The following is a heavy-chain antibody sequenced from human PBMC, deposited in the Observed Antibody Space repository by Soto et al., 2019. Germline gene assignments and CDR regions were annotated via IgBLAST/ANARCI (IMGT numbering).Heavy chain of an antibody. CDR1: GFTFSSYW. CDR3: ARGGSLNWYFDL. CDR2: INSDGSST. J-gene: IGHJ2*01. Sequence: EVQLVESGGGLVQPGGSLRLSCAASGFTFSSYWRHWVRKAPGKGLVWVSRINSDGSSTSYADSVKGRFTISRDNAKNTLYLQMNSLRAEDTAVYYCARGGSLNWYFDLWGRGTLVTVSS. D-gene: IGHD1-26*01. V-gene: IGHV3-74*01.